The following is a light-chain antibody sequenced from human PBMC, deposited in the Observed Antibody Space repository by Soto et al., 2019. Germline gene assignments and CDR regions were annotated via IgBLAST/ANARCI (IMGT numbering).Light chain of an antibody. V-gene: IGKV3-15*01. Sequence: ELVMTQSPATLSVSPGERVTLSCRASQSVSSNLAWYQQKPGQAPRLLIYGASTRATGIPIRFSGSGSGTEFTLTISSLQSEDFAIYYCQQYNNWPRAFGQGTRWIS. CDR1: QSVSSN. J-gene: IGKJ1*01. CDR2: GAS. CDR3: QQYNNWPRA.